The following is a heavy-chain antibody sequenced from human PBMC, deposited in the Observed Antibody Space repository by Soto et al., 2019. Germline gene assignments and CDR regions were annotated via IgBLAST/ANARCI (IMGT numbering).Heavy chain of an antibody. CDR3: ARSREREYHWFYYGIDV. V-gene: IGHV4-30-4*01. D-gene: IGHD1-1*01. Sequence: SETLSLTCTVSGGSIRNRDYYWSWIRHTPGKGLEWIGSIYYSRSTHNNTSLKSPVSVSIDTSQNQFSLTLTSVTAADTTAYHCARSREREYHWFYYGIDVWGQGTTVTVSS. CDR1: GGSIRNRDYY. CDR2: IYYSRST. J-gene: IGHJ6*02.